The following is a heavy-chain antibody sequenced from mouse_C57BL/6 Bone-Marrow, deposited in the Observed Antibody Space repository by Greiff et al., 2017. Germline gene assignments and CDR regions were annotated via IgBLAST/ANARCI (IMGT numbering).Heavy chain of an antibody. V-gene: IGHV1-56*01. D-gene: IGHD2-4*01. CDR2: IFPGSGST. CDR1: GFNIKDDY. J-gene: IGHJ3*01. CDR3: ARWEYDYDLAWFAY. Sequence: VQLQESGAELVRPGASVKLSCTASGFNIKDDYMHWVKQRPEQGLEWIGEIFPGSGSTYYNEKFKGKATLTVDTSSSTAYMQLSSLTSEDSAVYFCARWEYDYDLAWFAYWGQGTLVTVSA.